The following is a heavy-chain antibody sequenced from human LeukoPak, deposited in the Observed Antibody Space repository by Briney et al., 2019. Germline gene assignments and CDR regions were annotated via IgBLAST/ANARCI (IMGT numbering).Heavy chain of an antibody. CDR1: GFTFSSYA. D-gene: IGHD6-6*01. J-gene: IGHJ3*02. Sequence: GGSLRLSCTASGFTFSSYAMGWVRQAPGKGLEWVSGVSGSGGGTYYADSVKGRFTITRDNSKNTLYLQMNSLRAEDTAMYYCAKMTSSSSTRGAFDIWGQGTVVTVSS. CDR3: AKMTSSSSTRGAFDI. V-gene: IGHV3-23*01. CDR2: VSGSGGGT.